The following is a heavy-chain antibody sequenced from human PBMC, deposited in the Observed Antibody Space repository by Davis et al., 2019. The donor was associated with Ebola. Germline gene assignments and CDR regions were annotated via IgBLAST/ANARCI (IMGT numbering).Heavy chain of an antibody. CDR2: IYYTGRT. D-gene: IGHD1-14*01. CDR1: GDSVSTYS. CDR3: ASEREPDWYFDL. V-gene: IGHV4-59*02. Sequence: PSETLSLTCNVSGDSVSTYSWAWIRQPPGKGLEWIAYIYYTGRTYYNPSLKSRVTISVDTSKNQFSLKLSSVTAADTAVYYCASEREPDWYFDLWGRGTLVTVSS. J-gene: IGHJ2*01.